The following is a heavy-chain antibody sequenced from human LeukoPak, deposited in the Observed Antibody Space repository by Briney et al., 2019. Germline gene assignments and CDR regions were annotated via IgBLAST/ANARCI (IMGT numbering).Heavy chain of an antibody. V-gene: IGHV3-21*01. J-gene: IGHJ4*02. Sequence: GGSLRLSCAASGFWFSAYAMNWVRQAPGKGLEWVSSIGSSGSFMYYGDSVKGRVTVSRDNAKNSLYLEMNSLRAEDTAVYFCARDDCGSGTPTIDYWGQGTLVSVAS. CDR2: IGSSGSFM. CDR3: ARDDCGSGTPTIDY. D-gene: IGHD3-10*01. CDR1: GFWFSAYA.